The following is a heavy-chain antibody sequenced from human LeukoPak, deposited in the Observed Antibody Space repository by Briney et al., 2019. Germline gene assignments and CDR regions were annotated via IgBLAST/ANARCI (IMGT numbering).Heavy chain of an antibody. D-gene: IGHD1-26*01. CDR2: GNPSNGNT. CDR1: VYTFTSYD. CDR3: ASGGTGTYYNYFDP. J-gene: IGHJ5*02. V-gene: IGHV1-8*03. Sequence: ASVKVSCKACVYTFTSYDINWVRQATGQGLEWVGWGNPSNGNTGYAQKLHSRVTITRDTSIGTAYMELSSLRSEDTAVYYCASGGTGTYYNYFDPWGQGTLVTVSS.